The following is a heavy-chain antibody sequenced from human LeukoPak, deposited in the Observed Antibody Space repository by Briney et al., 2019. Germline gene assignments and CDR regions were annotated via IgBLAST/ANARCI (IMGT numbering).Heavy chain of an antibody. CDR3: ARGGYSSGYLRDYYYGMDV. J-gene: IGHJ6*02. Sequence: PSGTLSLTCAVSGGSISSSNWWSWVRQPPGKGLEWIGEIYHSGSTNYNPSLKSRVTISVDKSKNQFSLKLSSVTAADTAVYYCARGGYSSGYLRDYYYGMDVWGQGTTVTVSS. V-gene: IGHV4-4*02. CDR2: IYHSGST. D-gene: IGHD6-19*01. CDR1: GGSISSSNW.